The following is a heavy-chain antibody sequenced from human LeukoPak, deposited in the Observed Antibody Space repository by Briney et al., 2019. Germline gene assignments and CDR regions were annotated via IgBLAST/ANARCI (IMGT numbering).Heavy chain of an antibody. D-gene: IGHD5-12*01. CDR3: ARGYSGYDYVFVDY. CDR2: IYHSGST. CDR1: GYSISSGYY. Sequence: SETLSLTCTVSGYSISSGYYWGWIRQPPGKGLEWIGSIYHSGSTYYNPSLKSRVTISVDTSKNQFSLKLSSVTAADTAVYYCARGYSGYDYVFVDYWGQGTLVTVSS. V-gene: IGHV4-38-2*02. J-gene: IGHJ4*02.